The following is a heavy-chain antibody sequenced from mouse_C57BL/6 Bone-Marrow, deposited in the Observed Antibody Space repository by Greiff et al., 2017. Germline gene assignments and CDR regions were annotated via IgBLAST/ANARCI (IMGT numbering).Heavy chain of an antibody. CDR3: ARSKNCDSWFAY. V-gene: IGHV1-54*01. D-gene: IGHD4-1*01. CDR1: GYAFTNYL. J-gene: IGHJ3*01. CDR2: INPGSGGT. Sequence: QVQLQQSGAELVRPGTSVKVSCKASGYAFTNYLIEWVKQRPGQGLEWIGVINPGSGGTNYNEKFKGKATLTADKSSSTAYMPLSSLTSEDSAVYFCARSKNCDSWFAYWGQGTLVTVSA.